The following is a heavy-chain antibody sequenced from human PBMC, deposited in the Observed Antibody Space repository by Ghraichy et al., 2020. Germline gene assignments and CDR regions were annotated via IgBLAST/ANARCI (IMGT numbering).Heavy chain of an antibody. CDR3: ARRHDGYSY. CDR2: IYYSGIT. J-gene: IGHJ4*02. D-gene: IGHD5-24*01. Sequence: SETLSLTCTVSGASISDYYWTWIRQPPGKGLEWIGYIYYSGITNYNPSLKSRVTISVDTSKNQFSLKLSSVPAADTAVYYCARRHDGYSYWGRGTLIAVS. CDR1: GASISDYY. V-gene: IGHV4-59*01.